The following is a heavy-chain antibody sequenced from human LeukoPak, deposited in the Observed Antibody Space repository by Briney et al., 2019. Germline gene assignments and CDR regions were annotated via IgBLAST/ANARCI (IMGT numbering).Heavy chain of an antibody. CDR2: INPNSGGT. V-gene: IGHV1-2*02. Sequence: ASVKVSCKASEYTFTGYYMHWVRQAPGQGLEWMGWINPNSGGTNYAQKFQGRVTMTRDTSISTAYMELSRLRSDDTAVYYCARVGYPKATSYAFDIWGQGTMVTVSS. CDR3: ARVGYPKATSYAFDI. J-gene: IGHJ3*02. D-gene: IGHD6-13*01. CDR1: EYTFTGYY.